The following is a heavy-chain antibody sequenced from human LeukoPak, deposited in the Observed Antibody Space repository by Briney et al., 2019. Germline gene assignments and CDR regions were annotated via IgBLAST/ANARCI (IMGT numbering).Heavy chain of an antibody. CDR3: ARGGNIVAISGYFDY. CDR1: GFTFSSYW. J-gene: IGHJ4*02. D-gene: IGHD5-12*01. CDR2: IKQDGSEK. Sequence: GGSLGLSCAASGFTFSSYWMSWVRQAPGKGLEWVANIKQDGSEKYYVDSVKGRFTISRDNAKNSLYLQMNSLRAEDTAVYYCARGGNIVAISGYFDYWGQGTLVTVSS. V-gene: IGHV3-7*01.